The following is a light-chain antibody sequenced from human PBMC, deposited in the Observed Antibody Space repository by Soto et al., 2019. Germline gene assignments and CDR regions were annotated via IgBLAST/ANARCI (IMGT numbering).Light chain of an antibody. CDR1: QSVSSY. V-gene: IGKV3-11*01. CDR2: DAS. Sequence: EIVLTQSPATLSLSPGERATLSCRASQSVSSYLAWYQQKPGQAPRLLIYDASNRATGIPARFSGSGSGTEFTLTISSLEPEDFAVYYCQQRSNRPGTFGQGTKVEI. J-gene: IGKJ1*01. CDR3: QQRSNRPGT.